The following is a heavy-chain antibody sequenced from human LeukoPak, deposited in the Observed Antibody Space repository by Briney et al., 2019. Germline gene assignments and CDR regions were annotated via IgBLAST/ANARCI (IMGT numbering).Heavy chain of an antibody. CDR3: AAQYSGYARLDY. V-gene: IGHV4-34*01. CDR1: GGSFSGYY. Sequence: PSETLSLTCAVYGGSFSGYYWSWIRQPPGKGLEWIGEISHSGSTNYNPSLKSRVTISVDTSKNQFSLKLSSVTAADTAVYYCAAQYSGYARLDYWGQGTLVTVSS. D-gene: IGHD5-12*01. J-gene: IGHJ4*02. CDR2: ISHSGST.